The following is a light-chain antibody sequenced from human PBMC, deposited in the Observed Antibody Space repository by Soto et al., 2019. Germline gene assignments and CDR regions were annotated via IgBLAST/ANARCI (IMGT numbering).Light chain of an antibody. V-gene: IGKV3-15*01. CDR2: GAS. J-gene: IGKJ4*01. CDR3: QQYNNWSLT. Sequence: EIVMTQSPATLSVSPGERATLSCRASQSVSNILAWYQQKPGQAPRLLIYGASTRAAGIPARFSGGGSGTEFTRTISSLQFEDFAVYYCQQYNNWSLTFGGGTKVESK. CDR1: QSVSNI.